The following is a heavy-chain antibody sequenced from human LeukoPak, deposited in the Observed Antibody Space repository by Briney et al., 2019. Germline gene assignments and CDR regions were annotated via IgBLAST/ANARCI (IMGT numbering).Heavy chain of an antibody. CDR3: ARRGDARYQLLKKKNWFDP. CDR2: INHSGST. CDR1: GGSFSGYY. J-gene: IGHJ5*02. D-gene: IGHD2-2*01. V-gene: IGHV4-34*01. Sequence: PSETLSLTCAVYGGSFSGYYWSWIRQPPGKGLEWIGEINHSGSTNYNPSLKSRVTISVDTSKNQFSLKLSSVTAADTAVYYCARRGDARYQLLKKKNWFDPWGQGTLVTVSS.